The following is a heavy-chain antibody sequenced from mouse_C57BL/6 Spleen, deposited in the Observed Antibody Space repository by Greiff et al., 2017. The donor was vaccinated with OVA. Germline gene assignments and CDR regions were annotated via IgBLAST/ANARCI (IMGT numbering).Heavy chain of an antibody. V-gene: IGHV5-17*01. CDR2: ISSGSSTI. Sequence: EVHLVESGGGLVKPGGSLKLSCAASGFTFSDYGMHWVRQAPEQGLEWVAYISSGSSTIYYADTVKGRFTISRDNAKNTLFLQMTSLRSEDTAMYYCARGGYYREDYWYFDVWGTGTTVTVSS. CDR3: ARGGYYREDYWYFDV. CDR1: GFTFSDYG. D-gene: IGHD2-3*01. J-gene: IGHJ1*03.